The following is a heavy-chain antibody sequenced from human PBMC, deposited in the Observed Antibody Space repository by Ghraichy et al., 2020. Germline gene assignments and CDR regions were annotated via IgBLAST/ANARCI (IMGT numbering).Heavy chain of an antibody. CDR2: ISAYNGNT. D-gene: IGHD3-9*01. V-gene: IGHV1-18*01. CDR3: ARRYYDFLTGYYEYYFDY. J-gene: IGHJ4*02. Sequence: ASVKVSCKASGYTFTSYGISWVRQAPEQGLEWMGWISAYNGNTNYAQKLQGRVTMTTDTSTSTAYMELRSLRSDDTAVYYCARRYYDFLTGYYEYYFDYWGQGTLVTVSS. CDR1: GYTFTSYG.